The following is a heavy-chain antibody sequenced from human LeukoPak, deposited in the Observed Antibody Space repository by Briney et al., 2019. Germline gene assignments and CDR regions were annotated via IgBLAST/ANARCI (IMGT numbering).Heavy chain of an antibody. CDR2: ISAYNGNT. V-gene: IGHV1-18*01. D-gene: IGHD2-2*01. CDR3: ARGGLGYCSSTSCPTFYYYYMDV. J-gene: IGHJ6*03. Sequence: ASVKVSCKASGYTLTSYGISWVRQAPGQGLEWMGWISAYNGNTNYAQKLQGRVTMTTDTSTSTAYMELRRLRSDDTAVYYCARGGLGYCSSTSCPTFYYYYMDVWGKGTTVTVSS. CDR1: GYTLTSYG.